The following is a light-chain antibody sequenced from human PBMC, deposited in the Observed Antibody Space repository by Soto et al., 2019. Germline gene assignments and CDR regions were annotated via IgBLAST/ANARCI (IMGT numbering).Light chain of an antibody. CDR3: QQYYSTPLT. Sequence: DIVMTQSPDSLAVSLGERATINCKSSQSLLYSSNNKNYLAWYQQKPGQPPKLLVYWASTRESGVPDRFSGSGSGTDFTLTINSLQAADVAVYYCQQYYSTPLTFGGGTKVDIK. V-gene: IGKV4-1*01. CDR2: WAS. J-gene: IGKJ4*01. CDR1: QSLLYSSNNKNY.